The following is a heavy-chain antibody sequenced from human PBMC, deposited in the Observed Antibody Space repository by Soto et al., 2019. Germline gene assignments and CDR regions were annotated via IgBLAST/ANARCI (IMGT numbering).Heavy chain of an antibody. J-gene: IGHJ6*02. D-gene: IGHD2-2*01. Sequence: SETLSLSSAVYGGTFSGYYWSWIRQPPGKGLEWIGEINHSGSTNYNPSLKSRVTISVDTSKNQFSLKLSSVTAADTAVYYCARGRVVVGPGSYYYYGMDVWGQGTTGTVAS. CDR2: INHSGST. V-gene: IGHV4-34*01. CDR3: ARGRVVVGPGSYYYYGMDV. CDR1: GGTFSGYY.